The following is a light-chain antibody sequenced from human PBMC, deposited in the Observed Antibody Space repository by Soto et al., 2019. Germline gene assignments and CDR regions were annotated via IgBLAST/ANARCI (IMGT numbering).Light chain of an antibody. Sequence: DIQMTQSPSTLSASVGDRVTITCRASQSLNSLLAWYQQKPGRAPKLLIYDASTWETGVPSRFSGSGSGTEFTLTISSLQTDDFATYYCQQYNSYSSWTFGQGTKVDI. CDR2: DAS. V-gene: IGKV1-5*01. CDR1: QSLNSL. CDR3: QQYNSYSSWT. J-gene: IGKJ1*01.